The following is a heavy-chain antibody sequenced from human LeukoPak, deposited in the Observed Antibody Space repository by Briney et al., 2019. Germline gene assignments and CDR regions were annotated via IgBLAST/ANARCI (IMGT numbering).Heavy chain of an antibody. V-gene: IGHV3-74*01. D-gene: IGHD5-24*01. CDR1: GFTFSSYW. CDR2: IASDGSST. J-gene: IGHJ4*02. Sequence: GGSLRLSCAASGFTFSSYWMNWVRQAPGKGLVWVSRIASDGSSTTYADSVKGRFSISRDNAKNTLYLQMNSLRAEDTAVYHCARGRDGSQSPIDDWGQGTLVTVSS. CDR3: ARGRDGSQSPIDD.